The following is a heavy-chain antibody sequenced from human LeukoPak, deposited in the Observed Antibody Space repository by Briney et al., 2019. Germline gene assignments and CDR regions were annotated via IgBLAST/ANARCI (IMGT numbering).Heavy chain of an antibody. CDR1: GFTGTAYY. J-gene: IGHJ4*02. Sequence: GASVKVSCKSPGFTGTAYYLYWVRQAPGQGLECVGFINLNNGATGYAQNFQGRVTMTRDTSISTAFMELSSLRSDDTAVYYCARDGDSTAPDFDFWGQGALVTVSS. D-gene: IGHD2-21*02. CDR3: ARDGDSTAPDFDF. V-gene: IGHV1-2*02. CDR2: INLNNGAT.